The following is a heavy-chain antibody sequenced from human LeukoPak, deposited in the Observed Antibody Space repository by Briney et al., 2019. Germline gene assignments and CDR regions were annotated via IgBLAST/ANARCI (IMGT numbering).Heavy chain of an antibody. CDR1: GLTFSTYA. CDR2: TSGSGATT. CDR3: AKRLGTINSYYFDY. V-gene: IGHV3-23*01. J-gene: IGHJ4*02. Sequence: PGGSLRLSCAASGLTFSTYAMSWVRQAPGKGLEWVSSTSGSGATTYYADSVKGRFTISRDNSKNTLYLQMNSLRAEDTAVYYCAKRLGTINSYYFDYWGQGTLVTVSS. D-gene: IGHD4/OR15-4a*01.